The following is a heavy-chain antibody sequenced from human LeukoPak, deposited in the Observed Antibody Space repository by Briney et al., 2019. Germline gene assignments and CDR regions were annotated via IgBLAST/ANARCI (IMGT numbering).Heavy chain of an antibody. CDR2: MNPNSGNT. Sequence: ASVKVSCKASGYTFTSYDINWVRQATGQGLEWMSWMNPNSGNTGYAQKFKGRVTMTRNTSISTPYMQLSSLRSEDTAVYYCARVVRYYGWGSYSRRSHTALGYWGQGTLVTVSS. CDR1: GYTFTSYD. V-gene: IGHV1-8*01. J-gene: IGHJ4*02. D-gene: IGHD3-10*01. CDR3: ARVVRYYGWGSYSRRSHTALGY.